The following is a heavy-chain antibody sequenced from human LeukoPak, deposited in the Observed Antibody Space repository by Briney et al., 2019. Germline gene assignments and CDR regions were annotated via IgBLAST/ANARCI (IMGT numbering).Heavy chain of an antibody. J-gene: IGHJ4*02. CDR1: GFTFSSYG. V-gene: IGHV3-23*01. Sequence: GGSLRLSCAASGFTFSSYGMSWVRQAPGKGLEWVSAISGSGDSTYYADSVKGRFTISRDNSKNTLYLQMNSLRAEDTAVYYCAKDTMGPVGATTGFDYWGQGTLVTVSS. CDR3: AKDTMGPVGATTGFDY. CDR2: ISGSGDST. D-gene: IGHD1-26*01.